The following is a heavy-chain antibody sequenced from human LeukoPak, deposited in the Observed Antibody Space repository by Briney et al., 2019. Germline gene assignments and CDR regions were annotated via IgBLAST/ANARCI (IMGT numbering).Heavy chain of an antibody. CDR3: VRSRYDSSAYGDFQY. Sequence: SHTQSPTRTVSGASISSSFYYWGWIRQPPWRGLEWVGSTFHDRTTYYNPSLKSRITISQDTSKNQFSLMLTSVTAADTAVYYCVRSRYDSSAYGDFQYWGQGILATVSS. CDR2: TFHDRTT. D-gene: IGHD3-22*01. CDR1: GASISSSFYY. J-gene: IGHJ1*01. V-gene: IGHV4-39*01.